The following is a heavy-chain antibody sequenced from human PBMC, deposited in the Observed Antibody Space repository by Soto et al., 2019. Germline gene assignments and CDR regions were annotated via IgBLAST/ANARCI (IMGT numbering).Heavy chain of an antibody. J-gene: IGHJ4*02. CDR3: ARGYYDILTGYDY. Sequence: ASVKVSCKASGYTFTSYAMHWVRQAPGQRLEWMGWINAGNGNTKYSQKFQGRVTITRDTSASTAYMELSSLRSDDTAVYYCARGYYDILTGYDYWGQGTLVTVSS. D-gene: IGHD3-9*01. V-gene: IGHV1-3*01. CDR1: GYTFTSYA. CDR2: INAGNGNT.